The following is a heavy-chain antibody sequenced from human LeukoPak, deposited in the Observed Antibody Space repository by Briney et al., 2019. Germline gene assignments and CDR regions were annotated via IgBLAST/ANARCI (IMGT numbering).Heavy chain of an antibody. Sequence: ASVKGSCKASGYTFSNYHIHWVRQAPGQGIEWMGIINPRYGSTTYAQKFQGRVTMTRDMSTSTVYMELSTLRSEDTAVYYCAREEARDGSTGYYFDYWGQGTLLTVSS. CDR2: INPRYGST. CDR3: AREEARDGSTGYYFDY. V-gene: IGHV1-46*01. J-gene: IGHJ4*02. CDR1: GYTFSNYH. D-gene: IGHD5-24*01.